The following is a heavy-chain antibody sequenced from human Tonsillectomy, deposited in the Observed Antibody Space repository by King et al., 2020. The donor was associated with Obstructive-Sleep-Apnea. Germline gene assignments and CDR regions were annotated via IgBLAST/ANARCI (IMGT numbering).Heavy chain of an antibody. Sequence: VQLVEAGGGVVQPGRSLRLSFAAAGFTFNSFGMDLVRQAPGKGLEWVAFIWYDGSNKYYADSVKGRFTISRDNSQNTLYLQMNSLRAEDTAVYYCARDSPLRTGNYYGMDVWGQGTTVTVSS. CDR2: IWYDGSNK. CDR3: ARDSPLRTGNYYGMDV. V-gene: IGHV3-33*01. D-gene: IGHD3/OR15-3a*01. CDR1: GFTFNSFG. J-gene: IGHJ6*02.